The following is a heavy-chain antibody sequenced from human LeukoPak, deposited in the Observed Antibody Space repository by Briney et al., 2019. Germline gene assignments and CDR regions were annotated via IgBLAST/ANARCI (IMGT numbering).Heavy chain of an antibody. V-gene: IGHV3-21*01. J-gene: IGHJ4*02. CDR2: ISSSSSYI. CDR1: GFTFTGFS. D-gene: IGHD6-13*01. CDR3: SRGRGGAAILYFDY. Sequence: PGGSLRLSCAASGFTFTGFSMNWVRQAPGKGLEWVSSISSSSSYIYYADSVKGRFTISRDNTKNSLYLQMNSLRAEDTALYYCSRGRGGAAILYFDYWGQGTLVTVSS.